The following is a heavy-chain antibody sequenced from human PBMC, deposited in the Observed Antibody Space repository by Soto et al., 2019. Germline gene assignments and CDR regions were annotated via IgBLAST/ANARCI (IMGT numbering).Heavy chain of an antibody. D-gene: IGHD2-15*01. V-gene: IGHV4-31*03. CDR2: RYYSEST. CDR1: GGSITTGGYY. CDR3: ARTKCSGGSCYSWSLDY. J-gene: IGHJ4*02. Sequence: SETLSLTCTVSGGSITTGGYYWSWIRQLPGKGLEWIGHRYYSESTYYNPSLKSRVSISLDTSKNQFSLRLSFVTAADTAMYYCARTKCSGGSCYSWSLDYWGQGTPVTVSS.